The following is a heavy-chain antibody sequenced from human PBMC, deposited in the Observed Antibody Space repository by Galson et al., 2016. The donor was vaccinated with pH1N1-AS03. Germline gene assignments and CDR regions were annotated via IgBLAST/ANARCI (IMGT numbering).Heavy chain of an antibody. V-gene: IGHV2-5*01. D-gene: IGHD1-26*01. CDR3: PRRSWDPEEGFDY. J-gene: IGHJ4*02. CDR1: GFSLTTGGVG. Sequence: PALVKPTQTLTLTCTISGFSLTTGGVGVAWVRQPPGKALEWHAHIYWNDNKLYRPSLKTRLTITKDTSKNQVVLSMTNMDPTDTATYYCPRRSWDPEEGFDYWGQGTLVTVSS. CDR2: IYWNDNK.